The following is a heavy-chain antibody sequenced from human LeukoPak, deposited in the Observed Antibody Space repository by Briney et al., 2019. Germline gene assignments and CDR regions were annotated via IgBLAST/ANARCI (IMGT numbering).Heavy chain of an antibody. CDR3: AKDGHIVVVPAAVYYFDY. D-gene: IGHD2-2*01. V-gene: IGHV3-23*01. J-gene: IGHJ4*02. CDR2: ISGSGGST. CDR1: GFTFSSYA. Sequence: GGSLRLSCAVSGFTFSSYAMSWVRQAPGKGLEWVSAISGSGGSTYYADSVKGRFTISRDNSKNTLYLQMNSLRAEDTAVYYCAKDGHIVVVPAAVYYFDYWGQGTLVTVSS.